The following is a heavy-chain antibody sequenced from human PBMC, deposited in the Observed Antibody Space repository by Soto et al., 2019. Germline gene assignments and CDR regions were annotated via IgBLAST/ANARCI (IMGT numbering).Heavy chain of an antibody. D-gene: IGHD6-13*01. J-gene: IGHJ6*02. V-gene: IGHV3-30*18. CDR2: ISYDGSNK. CDR1: GFTFSSYG. Sequence: GGSLRLSCAASGFTFSSYGMHWVRQAPGKGLEWVAVISYDGSNKYYADSVKGRFTISRDNSKNTLYLQMNSLRAEDTAVYYCAKVGDSSSWYGNYYYYGMDVWGQGTTVTVS. CDR3: AKVGDSSSWYGNYYYYGMDV.